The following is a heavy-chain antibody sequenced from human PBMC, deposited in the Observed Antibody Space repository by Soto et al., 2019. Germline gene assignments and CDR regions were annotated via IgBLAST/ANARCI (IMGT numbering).Heavy chain of an antibody. Sequence: SETLSLTCTVSGVSISSDNYFWSWVRQHPGKGLEWIGYIHYSGSTYSNPSLKSRVSMSMDRSKQQFSLYLSSVTAADTAVYYCARVPGGYAGQDFDSWGQGTLVNVS. J-gene: IGHJ4*01. V-gene: IGHV4-31*02. CDR3: ARVPGGYAGQDFDS. D-gene: IGHD5-12*01. CDR1: GVSISSDNYF. CDR2: IHYSGST.